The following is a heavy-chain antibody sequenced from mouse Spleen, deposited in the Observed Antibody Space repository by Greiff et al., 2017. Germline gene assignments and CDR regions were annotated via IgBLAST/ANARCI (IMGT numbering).Heavy chain of an antibody. V-gene: IGHV1-9*01. CDR2: ILPGSGST. J-gene: IGHJ1*01. Sequence: VQLQQSGAELMKPGASVKISCKATGYTFSSYWIEWVKQRPGHGLEWIGEILPGSGSTNYNEKFKGKATFTADTSSNTAYMQLSSLTSEDSAVYYCARYGYGNYWYFDVWGAGTTVTVSS. CDR1: GYTFSSYW. CDR3: ARYGYGNYWYFDV. D-gene: IGHD2-1*01.